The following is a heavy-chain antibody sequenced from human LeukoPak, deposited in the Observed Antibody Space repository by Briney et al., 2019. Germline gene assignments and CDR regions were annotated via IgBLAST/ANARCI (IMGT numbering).Heavy chain of an antibody. CDR3: AREVTDDQSYYYYYYYMDV. V-gene: IGHV3-7*01. CDR1: GFTFSSYW. J-gene: IGHJ6*03. Sequence: PGGSLRLSCAASGFTFSSYWMSWVRQAPGKGLEWVANIKQDGSDKYYVDSVKGRFTISRDNAKNSLYLQMNSLRAEDTAVYYCAREVTDDQSYYYYYYYMDVWGKGTTVTVSS. D-gene: IGHD2-21*02. CDR2: IKQDGSDK.